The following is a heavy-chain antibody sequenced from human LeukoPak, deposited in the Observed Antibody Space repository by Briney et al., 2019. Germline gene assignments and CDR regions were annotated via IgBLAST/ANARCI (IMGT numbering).Heavy chain of an antibody. D-gene: IGHD2-2*02. CDR2: IRYDGSNK. J-gene: IGHJ6*03. Sequence: PGGSLRLSCAASGFTFSSYGMHWVRQAPGKGLEWVAFIRYDGSNKYYADSVKGRFTISRDNSKNTLYLQMNSRRAEDTAVYYCAKNGRVGSPYCSSTSCYTGYYYYMDVWGKGTTVTVSS. CDR1: GFTFSSYG. CDR3: AKNGRVGSPYCSSTSCYTGYYYYMDV. V-gene: IGHV3-30*02.